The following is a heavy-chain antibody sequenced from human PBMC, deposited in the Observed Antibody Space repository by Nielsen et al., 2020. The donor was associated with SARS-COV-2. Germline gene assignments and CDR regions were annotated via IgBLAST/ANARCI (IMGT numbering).Heavy chain of an antibody. Sequence: GGSLRLSCAASGFTFDDYAMHWVRQAPGKGLEWVSGISWNSGSIGYADSVKGRFTISRDNAKNSLYLQMNSLRAEDTAVYYCAKSQGGNWFDPWGQGTLVTVSS. CDR2: ISWNSGSI. CDR1: GFTFDDYA. D-gene: IGHD2-15*01. J-gene: IGHJ5*02. CDR3: AKSQGGNWFDP. V-gene: IGHV3-9*01.